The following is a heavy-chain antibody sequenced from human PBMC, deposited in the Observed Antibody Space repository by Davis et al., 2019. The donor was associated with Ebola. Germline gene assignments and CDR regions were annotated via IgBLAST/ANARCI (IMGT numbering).Heavy chain of an antibody. Sequence: GESLKISCAASGFTFSSYAMHWVRQAPGKGLEWVAVISYDGSNKYYADSVKGRFTISRDNAKNSLYLQMNSLRAEDTAVYYCAGRWGHFDYWGQGTLVTVSS. CDR3: AGRWGHFDY. CDR1: GFTFSSYA. J-gene: IGHJ4*02. D-gene: IGHD7-27*01. CDR2: ISYDGSNK. V-gene: IGHV3-30*04.